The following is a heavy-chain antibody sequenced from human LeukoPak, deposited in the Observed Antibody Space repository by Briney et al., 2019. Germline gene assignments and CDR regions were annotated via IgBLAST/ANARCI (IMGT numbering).Heavy chain of an antibody. CDR2: IYFRGTT. Sequence: SQTLSRTCNVSGGPISDYYWSWIRQPPRKGLSWIGYIYFRGTTNYSPSFQSRVSISVDTSKNQFSLRLTSVTAADTAVYYCARDRFYDNSGFRRLDFWGQGLLVTVSS. CDR1: GGPISDYY. J-gene: IGHJ4*02. D-gene: IGHD3-22*01. V-gene: IGHV4-59*01. CDR3: ARDRFYDNSGFRRLDF.